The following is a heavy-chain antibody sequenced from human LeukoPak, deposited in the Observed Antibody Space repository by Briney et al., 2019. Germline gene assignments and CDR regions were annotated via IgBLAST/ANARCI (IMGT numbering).Heavy chain of an antibody. CDR1: GLSVSSNF. CDR3: ARVARATVYEDYSHFDS. CDR2: IYGGGST. J-gene: IGHJ4*02. D-gene: IGHD4-11*01. V-gene: IGHV3-53*01. Sequence: GGSLRLSCAATGLSVSSNFMSWVRQAPGKGLEWVSVIYGGGSTYYADSVKGRFTISRDTPKNTLYLQMNSLRVEDTAVYYCARVARATVYEDYSHFDSWGQGILVTVSP.